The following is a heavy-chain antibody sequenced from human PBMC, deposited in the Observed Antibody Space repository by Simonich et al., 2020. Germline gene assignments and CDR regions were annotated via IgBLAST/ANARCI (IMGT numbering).Heavy chain of an antibody. J-gene: IGHJ4*02. CDR3: ARDAAGDY. V-gene: IGHV3-21*01. CDR2: ISSSSSYI. CDR1: GFTFSSYS. Sequence: EVQLVESGGGLVKPGGSLRLSCAASGFTFSSYSMNWVLQASGKGMEWVPYISSSSSYIYYADSVKGRFTIYRDNAKNSLYLQMNSLRAEDTAVYYCARDAAGDYWGQGTLVTVSS. D-gene: IGHD6-13*01.